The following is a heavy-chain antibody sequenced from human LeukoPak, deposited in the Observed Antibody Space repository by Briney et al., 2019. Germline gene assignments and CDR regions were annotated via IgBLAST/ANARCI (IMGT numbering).Heavy chain of an antibody. CDR2: IHTTGGT. D-gene: IGHD1-26*01. CDR3: ARGSPGVGASYWFDY. V-gene: IGHV4-4*07. Sequence: SQTLSLTCTLSGASISSLYWSSIRQSARKGLEWIGRIHTTGGTKYKPSLISRVTMSVDTSKNQFSLRLSSVTAADTALYYCARGSPGVGASYWFDYWGQGNLVTVSS. J-gene: IGHJ4*02. CDR1: GASISSLY.